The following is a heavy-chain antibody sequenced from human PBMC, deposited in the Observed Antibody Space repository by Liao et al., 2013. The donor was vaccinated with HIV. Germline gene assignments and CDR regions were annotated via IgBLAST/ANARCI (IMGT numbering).Heavy chain of an antibody. CDR1: GGSISGGDNF. J-gene: IGHJ3*01. CDR3: ASRFTISGVAIPHALDV. V-gene: IGHV4-61*02. Sequence: QVVLEESGPGLVKPSQTLSLSCTVSGGSISGGDNFWTWIRQPAGRGLEWIGRISSSGNTDYNPSLKSRVTMSVDTSKNQFSLKLTSVTAADTAVYYCASRFTISGVAIPHALDVWGQGTMVAVSS. D-gene: IGHD3-3*01. CDR2: ISSSGNT.